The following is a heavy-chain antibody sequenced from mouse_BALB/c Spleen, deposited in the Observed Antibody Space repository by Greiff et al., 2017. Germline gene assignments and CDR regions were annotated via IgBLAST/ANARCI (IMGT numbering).Heavy chain of an antibody. V-gene: IGHV7-3*02. J-gene: IGHJ1*01. CDR3: ARDYYGSPSYWYFDV. Sequence: DVKLVESGGGLVQPGGSLRLSCATSGFTFTDYYMSWVRQPPGKALEWLGFIRNKANGYTTEYSASVKGRFTISRDNSQSILYLQMNTLRAEDSATYYCARDYYGSPSYWYFDVWGAGTTVTVSS. CDR1: GFTFTDYY. D-gene: IGHD1-1*01. CDR2: IRNKANGYTT.